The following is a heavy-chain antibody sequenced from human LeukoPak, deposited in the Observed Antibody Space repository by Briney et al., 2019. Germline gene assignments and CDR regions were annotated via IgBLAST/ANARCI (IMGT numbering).Heavy chain of an antibody. CDR2: INRDGSDQ. V-gene: IGHV3-7*01. J-gene: IGHJ4*02. CDR3: GGGPGY. D-gene: IGHD2-15*01. CDR1: GFIFSSYS. Sequence: GESLRLSCAASGFIFSSYSLRWVRQAPGKGLEWVANINRDGSDQYYVDSVKGRFTISRDNAKNSLYLQMNSLRAEDTAVYYCGGGPGYWGQGTLVTVA.